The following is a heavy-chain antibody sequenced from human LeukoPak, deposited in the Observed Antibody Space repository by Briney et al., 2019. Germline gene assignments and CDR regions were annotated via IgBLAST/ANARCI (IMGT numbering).Heavy chain of an antibody. V-gene: IGHV1-18*01. CDR2: ISASNGDT. J-gene: IGHJ1*01. CDR3: ARDFQQSLVVPRYFRY. CDR1: GYTFSSYG. D-gene: IGHD6-19*01. Sequence: ASVKVSCKASGYTFSSYGISWVRQAPGQGLEWMGWISASNGDTNHAQKLQGRVTLTTDTSTNTAYMELRSLRSDDTAVYYCARDFQQSLVVPRYFRYWGQGTLVTVSS.